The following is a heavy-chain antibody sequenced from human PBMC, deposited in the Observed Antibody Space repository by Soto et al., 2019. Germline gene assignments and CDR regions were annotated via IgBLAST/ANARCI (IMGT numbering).Heavy chain of an antibody. J-gene: IGHJ4*02. V-gene: IGHV3-9*01. CDR1: GFTFDDYS. Sequence: GGSLRLSCVVSGFTFDDYSMHWVRQSPGKGLEWVSGISWNSGYIGYVDSVKGRFTISRDNAKNSFYLQMNSLRVEDTAVYYCARRNLFDYWGQGTLVTVSS. CDR2: ISWNSGYI. D-gene: IGHD1-1*01. CDR3: ARRNLFDY.